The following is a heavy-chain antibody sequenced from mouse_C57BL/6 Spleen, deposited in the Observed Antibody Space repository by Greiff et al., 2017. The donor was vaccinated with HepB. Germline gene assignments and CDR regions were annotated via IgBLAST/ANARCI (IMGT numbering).Heavy chain of an antibody. CDR2: INPNYGAT. CDR3: ARRGDYDYDWFAY. CDR1: GYSFTDYN. J-gene: IGHJ3*01. D-gene: IGHD2-4*01. Sequence: EVQLQQSGPELVKPGASVKISCKASGYSFTDYNMNWVKQSNGKSLEWIGVINPNYGATSYNQKFKGKATLTVDQSASTAYMQLNSLTSEDSAVYYCARRGDYDYDWFAYWGQGTLVTVSA. V-gene: IGHV1-39*01.